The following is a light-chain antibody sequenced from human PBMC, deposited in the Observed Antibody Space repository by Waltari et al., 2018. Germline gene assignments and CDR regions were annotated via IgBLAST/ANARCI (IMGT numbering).Light chain of an antibody. J-gene: IGKJ4*01. CDR3: PQYSSTLLIT. Sequence: DIQLTQSPASLSASVGDRVTISCRASQGITSSLAWYQQQPGKAPKLLVFAASRLQSGVPSRFSGSGSGTQYTLTISNLQPEDFATYYCPQYSSTLLITFGGGTKVEIK. CDR2: AAS. CDR1: QGITSS. V-gene: IGKV1-NL1*01.